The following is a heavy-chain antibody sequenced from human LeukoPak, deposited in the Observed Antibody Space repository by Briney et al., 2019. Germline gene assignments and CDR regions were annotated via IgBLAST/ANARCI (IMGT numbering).Heavy chain of an antibody. V-gene: IGHV4-59*01. J-gene: IGHJ4*02. Sequence: PSETLSLTCTVSGGSISSYYWSWIRQPPGKGLEWIGYIYYSGSTNYNPSLKSRVTISVDTSKNQFSLKLSSVTAADTAVYYCARVIAVAGTGYYFDYWGQGTLVTVSS. CDR1: GGSISSYY. CDR2: IYYSGST. D-gene: IGHD6-19*01. CDR3: ARVIAVAGTGYYFDY.